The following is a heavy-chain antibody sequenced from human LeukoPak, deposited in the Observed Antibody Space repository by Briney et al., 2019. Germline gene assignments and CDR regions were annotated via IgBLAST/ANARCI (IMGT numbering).Heavy chain of an antibody. D-gene: IGHD3-22*01. Sequence: SETLSLTCTVSGGSISSGGYYWSWIRQPPGKGLEWIGYIYHSGSTYYNPSLKSRVTISVDRSKNQFSLKLSSVTAADTAVYYCASPSSGYYVRGAFDIWDQGTMVTVSS. CDR1: GGSISSGGYY. CDR3: ASPSSGYYVRGAFDI. J-gene: IGHJ3*02. V-gene: IGHV4-30-2*01. CDR2: IYHSGST.